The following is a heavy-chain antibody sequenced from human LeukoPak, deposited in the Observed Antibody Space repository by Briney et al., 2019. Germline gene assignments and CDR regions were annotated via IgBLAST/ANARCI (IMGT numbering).Heavy chain of an antibody. V-gene: IGHV4-59*12. CDR1: GGSISSYF. J-gene: IGHJ1*01. CDR3: ARISSGH. CDR2: IYKSGST. D-gene: IGHD6-25*01. Sequence: PSETLSLTCSVSGGSISSYFWTWIRQPPGKGLEWIGYIYKSGSTNYNPSLKGRVTISVDRSKNQFSLKLSSVTAADTAVYYCARISSGHWGQGTLVTVSS.